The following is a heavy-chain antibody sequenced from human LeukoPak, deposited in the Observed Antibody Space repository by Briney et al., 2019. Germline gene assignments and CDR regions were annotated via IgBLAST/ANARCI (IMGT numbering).Heavy chain of an antibody. Sequence: GASVKVSCKASGYAFTCYYMHWVRQAPGQGLYGMGWINPNSGGTNYAQKFQGRVTMTRDTSISTAYMELSRLRSDDTAVYYCARLSYSSSWYFDYWGQGTLVTVSS. CDR1: GYAFTCYY. J-gene: IGHJ4*02. CDR3: ARLSYSSSWYFDY. CDR2: INPNSGGT. D-gene: IGHD6-13*01. V-gene: IGHV1-2*02.